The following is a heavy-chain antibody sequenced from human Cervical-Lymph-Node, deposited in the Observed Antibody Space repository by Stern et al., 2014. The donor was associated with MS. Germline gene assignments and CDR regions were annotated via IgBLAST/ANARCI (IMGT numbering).Heavy chain of an antibody. D-gene: IGHD4-23*01. Sequence: QLQLQESGPGLVKPSQTLSLTCTVSGGSISSGGYYWSWIRQHPGKGLEWIGYIYYSGSTYYNPSLKSRVTISVDTSKNQFSLKLSSVTAADTAVYYCARESYGGNSDLVDYWGQGTLVTVSS. CDR1: GGSISSGGYY. J-gene: IGHJ4*02. CDR2: IYYSGST. V-gene: IGHV4-31*03. CDR3: ARESYGGNSDLVDY.